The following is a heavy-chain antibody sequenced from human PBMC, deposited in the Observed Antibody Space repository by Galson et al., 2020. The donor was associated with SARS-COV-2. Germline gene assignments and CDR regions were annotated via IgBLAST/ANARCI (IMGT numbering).Heavy chain of an antibody. CDR3: VRVSGSWYFDV. Sequence: GESLKISCEASGFSIRTYWMHWVRQAPGKGLEWVSRILSDGSITNYANSVKGRFTIARDNAKNRLYLEMKSLRAEDTAVYYCVRVSGSWYFDVWGRGTLVSVSS. V-gene: IGHV3-74*01. CDR2: ILSDGSIT. D-gene: IGHD3-10*01. J-gene: IGHJ2*01. CDR1: GFSIRTYW.